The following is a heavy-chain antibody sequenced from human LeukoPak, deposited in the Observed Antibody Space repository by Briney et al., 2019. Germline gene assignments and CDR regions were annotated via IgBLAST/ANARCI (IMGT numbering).Heavy chain of an antibody. CDR1: GFTFSTYW. Sequence: GGSLRLSCAASGFTFSTYWMQWVRQASGKGLVWVSHIKGEGGTSYAGSVKGRVTIFRDHAKNTVHLQMNSLRAEDTALYYCARDLVYGSGSCGHWGQGTLVTVSS. J-gene: IGHJ4*02. CDR2: IKGEGGT. CDR3: ARDLVYGSGSCGH. D-gene: IGHD3-10*01. V-gene: IGHV3-74*01.